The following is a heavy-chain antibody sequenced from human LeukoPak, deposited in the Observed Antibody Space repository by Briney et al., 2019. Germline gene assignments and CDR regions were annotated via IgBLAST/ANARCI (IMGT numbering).Heavy chain of an antibody. V-gene: IGHV3-23*01. CDR1: GFTFSSYD. D-gene: IGHD3-16*02. Sequence: GGSLRLSCAASGFTFSSYDMNWVRQAPGKGLEWVSEISGSGGTTYYADSVKGRFTISRDNAKNSLYLQMNSLRAEDTAVYYCAVRFAYWGEGILVTVSS. CDR3: AVRFAY. J-gene: IGHJ4*02. CDR2: ISGSGGTT.